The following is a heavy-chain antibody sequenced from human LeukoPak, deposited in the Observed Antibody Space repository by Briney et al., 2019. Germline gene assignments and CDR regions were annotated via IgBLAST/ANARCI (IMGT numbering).Heavy chain of an antibody. CDR3: ARHSFGGNKDFDF. CDR1: GGSISSYY. D-gene: IGHD4-23*01. J-gene: IGHJ3*01. Sequence: SETLSLTCTVSGGSISSYYWSWIRQPPGKGLEWIGYIYYSGSTNYNPSLKSRVTISVDTSKNQFSLKLSSVTAADTAVYYCARHSFGGNKDFDFWGQGTVVTVSS. CDR2: IYYSGST. V-gene: IGHV4-59*08.